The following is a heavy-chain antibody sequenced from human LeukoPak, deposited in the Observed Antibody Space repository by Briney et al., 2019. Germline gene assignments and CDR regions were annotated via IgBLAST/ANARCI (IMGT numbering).Heavy chain of an antibody. Sequence: SVKVSCKASGGTFSSYAISWVRQAPGQGLEWMGGIIPIFGTANYAQKFQGRGTITADESTSTAYMELSSLRSEDTAVYYCARVMYSYGSGYYFDYWGQGTLVTVSS. CDR2: IIPIFGTA. V-gene: IGHV1-69*13. CDR3: ARVMYSYGSGYYFDY. D-gene: IGHD5-18*01. CDR1: GGTFSSYA. J-gene: IGHJ4*02.